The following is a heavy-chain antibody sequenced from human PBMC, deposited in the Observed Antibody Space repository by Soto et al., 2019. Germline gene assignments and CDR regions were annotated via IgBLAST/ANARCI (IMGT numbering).Heavy chain of an antibody. D-gene: IGHD6-19*01. J-gene: IGHJ1*01. Sequence: EVQLVESGGGLVQPGRSLRLSCAASGFTFDDFAMHWVRQVPGKGLEWVSGISWNSGSIGYADSVKGRFTISRDNAKNSLYLQMNSLRAEDTALYHCAKDISPIIAVAGTRSRGEYFHHWGQGTLVTVSS. CDR1: GFTFDDFA. CDR2: ISWNSGSI. V-gene: IGHV3-9*01. CDR3: AKDISPIIAVAGTRSRGEYFHH.